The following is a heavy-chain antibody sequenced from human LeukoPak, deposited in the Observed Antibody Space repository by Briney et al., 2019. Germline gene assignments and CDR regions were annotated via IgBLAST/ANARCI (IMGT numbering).Heavy chain of an antibody. J-gene: IGHJ5*02. V-gene: IGHV4-4*09. CDR3: ARWGGYSNPWWFDP. D-gene: IGHD3-3*01. CDR2: IYTSGSN. Sequence: SQSLSPTCTVAAPSISTYYCGCVRHPPGNGREWLRYIYTSGSNNYNPSLKSRVTISVDTSKNQFSLKLSSVTAADTAVYYCARWGGYSNPWWFDPWGQGTLVTVSS. CDR1: APSISTYY.